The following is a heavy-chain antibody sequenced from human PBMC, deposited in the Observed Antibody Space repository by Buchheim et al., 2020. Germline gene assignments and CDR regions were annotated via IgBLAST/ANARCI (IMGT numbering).Heavy chain of an antibody. J-gene: IGHJ6*02. Sequence: EVQLVQSRAEVKKPGESLKISCKGSGYSFTSYWIAWVRQMPGKGLEWMGIIYPGDSDTRYSPSFQGQVTISADQSINTAYPQWSSLKAADTAMYYCARQSIAVAGFYYYGMDVWGQGTT. CDR2: IYPGDSDT. V-gene: IGHV5-51*01. D-gene: IGHD6-19*01. CDR3: ARQSIAVAGFYYYGMDV. CDR1: GYSFTSYW.